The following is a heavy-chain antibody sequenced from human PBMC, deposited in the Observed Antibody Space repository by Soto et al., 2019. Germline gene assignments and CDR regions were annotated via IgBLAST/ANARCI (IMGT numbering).Heavy chain of an antibody. CDR3: ARCRVPAAIGGWFDP. V-gene: IGHV4-31*03. CDR2: IYYSGST. Sequence: KTSETLSLTCTVSGGSISSGGYYWSWIRQHPGKGLEWIGYIYYSGSTYYNPSLKSRVTISVDTSKNQFSLKLSSVTAADTAVYYCARCRVPAAIGGWFDPWGQGTLVTVYS. CDR1: GGSISSGGYY. J-gene: IGHJ5*02. D-gene: IGHD2-2*02.